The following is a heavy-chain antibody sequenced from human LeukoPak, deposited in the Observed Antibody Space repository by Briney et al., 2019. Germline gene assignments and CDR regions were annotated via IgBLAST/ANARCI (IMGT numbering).Heavy chain of an antibody. CDR2: IYHSGST. Sequence: SETLSLTCTVSGYSISSGYYWGWIRQPPGKGLEWIGSIYHSGSTFYNPSLKNRVTISVDTSKNQFSLKLTSVTAADTAVYYCASPRDVVVVVAATAGYFDLWGRGALVTVSS. V-gene: IGHV4-38-2*02. CDR1: GYSISSGYY. D-gene: IGHD2-15*01. J-gene: IGHJ2*01. CDR3: ASPRDVVVVVAATAGYFDL.